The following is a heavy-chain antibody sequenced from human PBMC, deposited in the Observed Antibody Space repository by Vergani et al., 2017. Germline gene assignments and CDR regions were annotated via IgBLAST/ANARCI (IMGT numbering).Heavy chain of an antibody. J-gene: IGHJ4*02. CDR2: IWSDGSNK. CDR1: GFTFSSYG. CDR3: ARPVDCSGGSCYSGGAPGY. Sequence: LQLAESGGSLVQPGGSLRLSCAASGFTFSSYGMHWVRQAPGKGLEWVAVIWSDGSNKYYADSVKGRFTISRDNSKNTLYLQMNSLRAEDTAVYYCARPVDCSGGSCYSGGAPGYWGQGTLVTVSS. V-gene: IGHV3-33*01. D-gene: IGHD2-15*01.